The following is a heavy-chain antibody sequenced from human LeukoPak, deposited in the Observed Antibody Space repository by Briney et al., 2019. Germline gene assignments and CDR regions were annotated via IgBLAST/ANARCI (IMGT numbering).Heavy chain of an antibody. CDR2: INHSGST. Sequence: ESSETLSLTCAVYGGSFSGYYWSWIRQPPGKGLEWIGEINHSGSTNYNPSLKSRVTISVDTSKNQFSLKLSSVTAADTAVYYCARDPGYSSAFDIWGQGTMVTVSS. CDR1: GGSFSGYY. CDR3: ARDPGYSSAFDI. V-gene: IGHV4-34*01. J-gene: IGHJ3*02. D-gene: IGHD5-18*01.